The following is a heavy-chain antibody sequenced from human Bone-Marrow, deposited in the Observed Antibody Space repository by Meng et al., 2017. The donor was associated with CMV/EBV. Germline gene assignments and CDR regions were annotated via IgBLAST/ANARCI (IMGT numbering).Heavy chain of an antibody. CDR2: MNPNSGNT. J-gene: IGHJ6*01. CDR3: ARAAKYSSSWYLRTALNHYYGMDV. Sequence: ASVKVSCKASGHTFTSYDINWVRQATGQGLEWMGWMNPNSGNTGYAQKFQGRVTITSNTSISTAYMELRSLRSEDTAVYYCARAAKYSSSWYLRTALNHYYGMDVWGQGTTVTVSS. D-gene: IGHD6-13*01. CDR1: GHTFTSYD. V-gene: IGHV1-8*03.